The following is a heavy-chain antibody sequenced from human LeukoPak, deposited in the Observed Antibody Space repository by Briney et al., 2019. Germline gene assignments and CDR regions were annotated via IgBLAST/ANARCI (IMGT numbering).Heavy chain of an antibody. J-gene: IGHJ4*02. Sequence: PSETLSLTCTVSGASISSYYWSWLRQPPGKGLEWIGYIYYSGSTNYNPSLKSRVTISVDTSKNQFSLKLSSVTAADTAVYYCAREIAGYVFDYWGQGTVVTVSS. D-gene: IGHD2-21*01. CDR3: AREIAGYVFDY. CDR2: IYYSGST. CDR1: GASISSYY. V-gene: IGHV4-59*01.